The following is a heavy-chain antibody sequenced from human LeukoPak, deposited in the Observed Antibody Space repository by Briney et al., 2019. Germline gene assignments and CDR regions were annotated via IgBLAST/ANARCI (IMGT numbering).Heavy chain of an antibody. V-gene: IGHV4-39*01. CDR1: GGSISSSSYY. CDR2: IYYSGST. Sequence: PSETLSLTCTVSGGSISSSSYYWGWIRQPPGKGLEWIGSIYYSGSTYYNPSLKSRVTISVDTSKNQFSLKLSSVTAADTAVYYCARQRGLRYFDWLLNFDPWGQGTLVTVSS. CDR3: ARQRGLRYFDWLLNFDP. D-gene: IGHD3-9*01. J-gene: IGHJ5*02.